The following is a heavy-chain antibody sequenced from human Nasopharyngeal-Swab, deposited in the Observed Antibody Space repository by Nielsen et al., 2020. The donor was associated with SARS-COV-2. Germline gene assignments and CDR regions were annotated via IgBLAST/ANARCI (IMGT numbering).Heavy chain of an antibody. CDR2: IKQDGSEK. V-gene: IGHV3-7*01. Sequence: GASFTISCVASGFTFRDYWMSWVRQAPAKGLEWVASIKQDGSEKNYVDSVKGRFTISRDNAKNSLFLQMDSLRTEDTAFYYCARVGGRTSPMGSWGQGTLVTVSS. CDR1: GFTFRDYW. D-gene: IGHD3-10*01. CDR3: ARVGGRTSPMGS. J-gene: IGHJ4*02.